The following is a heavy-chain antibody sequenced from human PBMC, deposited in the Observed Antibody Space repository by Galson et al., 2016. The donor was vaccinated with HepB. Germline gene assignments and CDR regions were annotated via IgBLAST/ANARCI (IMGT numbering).Heavy chain of an antibody. CDR2: SRSKAQSYIT. J-gene: IGHJ6*02. CDR3: ARGVVVPTGMGMDYYAMGV. D-gene: IGHD3-9*01. CDR1: GFTFSDHP. Sequence: SLRLSCAASGFTFSDHPMDWVRQAPGKGLEWVGRSRSKAQSYITEYAASVKGRFTISRDDSENSLYLQINSLQIEDTAVYYCARGVVVPTGMGMDYYAMGVWSQGTTVTVSS. V-gene: IGHV3-72*01.